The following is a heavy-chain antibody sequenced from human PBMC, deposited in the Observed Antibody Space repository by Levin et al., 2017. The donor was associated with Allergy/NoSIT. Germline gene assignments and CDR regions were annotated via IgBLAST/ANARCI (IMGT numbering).Heavy chain of an antibody. Sequence: SGESLKISCAASGFTFSSYSMNWVRQAPGKGLEWVSSISTSSNYIYYADSMKGRFTISRDNAKNSLYLQMNSLRAEDTAVYYCARLSITEAFDIWGHGTMVTVSS. CDR2: ISTSSNYI. CDR1: GFTFSSYS. J-gene: IGHJ3*02. D-gene: IGHD3-10*01. CDR3: ARLSITEAFDI. V-gene: IGHV3-21*01.